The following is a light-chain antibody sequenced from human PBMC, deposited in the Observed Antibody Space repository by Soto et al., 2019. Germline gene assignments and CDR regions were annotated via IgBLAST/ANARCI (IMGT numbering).Light chain of an antibody. CDR1: QDISVY. CDR2: CAS. Sequence: DIQMTQSPSSLSASVGDRVTITCRASQDISVYLAWYQQKPGKVPKLLIYCASSLQAGVPSRFSGSGSGTDFTLTISSLQPEDVETYYCQKFNTAPLTFGQGTRLEIK. CDR3: QKFNTAPLT. V-gene: IGKV1-27*01. J-gene: IGKJ5*01.